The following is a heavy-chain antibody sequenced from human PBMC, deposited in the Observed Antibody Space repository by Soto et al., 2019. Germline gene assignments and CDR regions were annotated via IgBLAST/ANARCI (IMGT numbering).Heavy chain of an antibody. CDR2: IYYSGST. CDR1: GGSISSYY. CDR3: ARVSRVVVVTAIRDYYYGMDV. D-gene: IGHD2-21*02. J-gene: IGHJ6*02. V-gene: IGHV4-59*01. Sequence: SETLSLTRTVSGGSISSYYWSWIRQPPGKGLEWIGYIYYSGSTNYNPSLKSRVTISVDTSKNQFSLKLSSVTAADTAVYYCARVSRVVVVTAIRDYYYGMDVWGQGTTVTVSS.